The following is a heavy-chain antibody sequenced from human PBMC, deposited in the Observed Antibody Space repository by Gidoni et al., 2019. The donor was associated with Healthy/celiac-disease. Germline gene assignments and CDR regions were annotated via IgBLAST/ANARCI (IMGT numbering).Heavy chain of an antibody. CDR1: GFNFSSYE. D-gene: IGHD5-18*01. CDR3: ASNAVSVNTSLVTRYYSGLDV. Sequence: QVQMVEPGGGVVKTGRYRKLACAAEGFNFSSYEMTGARQAPGKGLAWVAVLSYDGRNTSSAVSVQVRFTFSRYNSNITLYLQMNSLRAAAPAVFYFASNAVSVNTSLVTRYYSGLDVWGQGPTVTVSS. CDR2: LSYDGRNT. V-gene: IGHV3-30-3*01. J-gene: IGHJ6*01.